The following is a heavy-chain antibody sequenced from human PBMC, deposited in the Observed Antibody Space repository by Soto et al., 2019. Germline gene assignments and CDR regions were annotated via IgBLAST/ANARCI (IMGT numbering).Heavy chain of an antibody. CDR3: ARVVSGRDYGDSIDY. CDR2: ISGSGGST. D-gene: IGHD4-17*01. Sequence: PGGSLRLSCAASGFTFSSYAMSWVRQAPGKGLEWVSAISGSGGSTYYADSVKGRFTISRDNSKNSLYLQMNSLRAEDTAVYYCARVVSGRDYGDSIDYWGQGTLVTVSS. CDR1: GFTFSSYA. V-gene: IGHV3-23*01. J-gene: IGHJ4*02.